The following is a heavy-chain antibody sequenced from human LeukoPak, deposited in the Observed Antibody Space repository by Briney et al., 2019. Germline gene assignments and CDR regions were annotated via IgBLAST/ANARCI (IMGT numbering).Heavy chain of an antibody. V-gene: IGHV4-4*07. CDR1: GGSISSYY. CDR3: ARGVSGLELRRGYYYYMDV. Sequence: SETLSLTCTVSGGSISSYYWSWIRQPAGKGLEWIGRIYTSGSTNYNPSLKSRVTISVDTSKNQFSLKLSSVTAADTAVYHCARGVSGLELRRGYYYYMDVWGKGTTVTVSS. D-gene: IGHD1-7*01. J-gene: IGHJ6*03. CDR2: IYTSGST.